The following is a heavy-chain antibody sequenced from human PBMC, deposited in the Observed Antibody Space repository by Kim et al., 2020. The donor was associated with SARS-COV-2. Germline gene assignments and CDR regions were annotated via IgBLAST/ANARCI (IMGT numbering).Heavy chain of an antibody. CDR1: GFTFSRYA. J-gene: IGHJ4*02. V-gene: IGHV3-23*01. D-gene: IGHD3-10*01. CDR2: ISASGGDT. CDR3: AKVPTLLAPFYDY. Sequence: GGSLRLSCAASGFTFSRYALSWVRQAPGKGLEWVSRISASGGDTYYADSVQGRFTISRDNSKNALNLEMNSLRAEDTALYYCAKVPTLLAPFYDYWGQG.